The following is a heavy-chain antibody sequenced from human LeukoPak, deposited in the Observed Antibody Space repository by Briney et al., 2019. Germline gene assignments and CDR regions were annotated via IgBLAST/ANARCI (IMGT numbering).Heavy chain of an antibody. D-gene: IGHD6-19*01. CDR1: GFTLNTYW. Sequence: GGSLRLSCAASGFTLNTYWISWVRQAPGKGLQRVANIKPDGNERYYVDYVKGRFTISRDNARSSLYLQMNSLRVEDTAIYYCARRQWTAFDFWGQGTMVTVSS. CDR3: ARRQWTAFDF. CDR2: IKPDGNER. V-gene: IGHV3-7*01. J-gene: IGHJ3*01.